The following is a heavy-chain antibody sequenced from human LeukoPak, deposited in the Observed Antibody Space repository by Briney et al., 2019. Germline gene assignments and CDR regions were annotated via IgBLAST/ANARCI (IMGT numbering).Heavy chain of an antibody. CDR1: GFTFSSYC. D-gene: IGHD5-24*01. Sequence: GGSLRLSCAASGFTFSSYCMHWVRQAPGKGLEWVSVIYNGGSTYYADSVKGRFTISRDNSKNTLYLQMNSLRAEDTAVYYCAREWNRDGYNRFDYWGQGTLVTVSS. J-gene: IGHJ4*02. CDR2: IYNGGST. CDR3: AREWNRDGYNRFDY. V-gene: IGHV3-53*01.